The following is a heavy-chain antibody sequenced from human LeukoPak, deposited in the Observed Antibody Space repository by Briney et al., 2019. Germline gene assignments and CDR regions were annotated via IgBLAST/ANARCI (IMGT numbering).Heavy chain of an antibody. Sequence: ASVKVSCKASGGTFSSYAISWVRQAPGQGLEWMGWINTNTGSPTYAQGFAGRFVFSLDTSVSTAYLQISNVKPEDTGIYYCARPSVGANDAFDIWGQGTMVTVSS. CDR3: ARPSVGANDAFDI. D-gene: IGHD1-26*01. CDR1: GGTFSSYA. V-gene: IGHV7-4-1*02. CDR2: INTNTGSP. J-gene: IGHJ3*02.